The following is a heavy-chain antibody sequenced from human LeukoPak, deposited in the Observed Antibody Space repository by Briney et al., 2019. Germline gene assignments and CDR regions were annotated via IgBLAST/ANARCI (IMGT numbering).Heavy chain of an antibody. J-gene: IGHJ5*02. V-gene: IGHV1-18*01. CDR2: TNVHNGNI. CDR3: ARGIEGYDVLTGYYP. CDR1: GYTFSDYG. Sequence: ASVKVSCKASGYTFSDYGITWVRQAPGQALEWMGWTNVHNGNINYAQKFQGRISMTTDTSTTTAFMELRSLRSDDTAVYYCARGIEGYDVLTGYYPWGQGTLVTVSS. D-gene: IGHD3-9*01.